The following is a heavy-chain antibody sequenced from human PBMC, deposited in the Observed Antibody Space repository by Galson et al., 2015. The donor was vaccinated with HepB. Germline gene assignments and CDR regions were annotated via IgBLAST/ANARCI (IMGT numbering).Heavy chain of an antibody. V-gene: IGHV3-30*02. CDR1: GFTFSSYG. D-gene: IGHD6-13*01. J-gene: IGHJ4*02. Sequence: SLRLSCAASGFTFSSYGMHWVRQAPGKGLEWVAFIRYDGSNKYYADSVKGRFTISRDNSKNTLYLQMNSLRAEDTAVYYCAKAYSSSWYDGVDYWGQGTLVTVSS. CDR2: IRYDGSNK. CDR3: AKAYSSSWYDGVDY.